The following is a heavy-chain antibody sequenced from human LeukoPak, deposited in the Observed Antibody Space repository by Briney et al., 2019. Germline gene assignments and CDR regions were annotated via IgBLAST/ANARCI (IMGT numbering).Heavy chain of an antibody. CDR1: GYTFTSYG. CDR2: ISAYNGNT. Sequence: GASVKVSCKASGYTFTSYGISWVRQAPGQGLEWMGWISAYNGNTNYAQKLQGRVTMTTDTSTSTAYMEVRSLRSDDTAVYYCARADYYDSSGYLLNDYWGQGTLVTVSS. V-gene: IGHV1-18*01. J-gene: IGHJ4*02. CDR3: ARADYYDSSGYLLNDY. D-gene: IGHD3-22*01.